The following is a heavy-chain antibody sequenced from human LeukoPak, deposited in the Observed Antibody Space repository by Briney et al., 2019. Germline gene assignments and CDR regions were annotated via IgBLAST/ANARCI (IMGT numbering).Heavy chain of an antibody. CDR2: IIPIFGTA. CDR3: ARGYSSWDDAFDI. D-gene: IGHD6-13*01. J-gene: IGHJ3*02. V-gene: IGHV1-69*05. Sequence: GASVKVSCKASGGSFSSYAISWVRQAPGQGREGMGRIIPIFGTANYAQKFQGRVTITTDESTSTAYMELSSLRSEDTAVYYCARGYSSWDDAFDIWGQGTMVTVSS. CDR1: GGSFSSYA.